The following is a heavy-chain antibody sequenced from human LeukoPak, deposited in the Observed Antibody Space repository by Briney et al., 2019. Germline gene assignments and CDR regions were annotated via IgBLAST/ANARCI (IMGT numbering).Heavy chain of an antibody. V-gene: IGHV1-2*02. CDR2: INPNSGGT. D-gene: IGHD3-9*01. CDR1: GYTFTGYY. Sequence: GASVKVSCKASGYTFTGYYMHWVRQAPGQGLEWMGWINPNSGGTNYAQKFQGRVTMTRDTSISTAYMELSRLRSDDMAVYYCARGGQLAPIFPFDYWGQGTLVTVSS. J-gene: IGHJ4*02. CDR3: ARGGQLAPIFPFDY.